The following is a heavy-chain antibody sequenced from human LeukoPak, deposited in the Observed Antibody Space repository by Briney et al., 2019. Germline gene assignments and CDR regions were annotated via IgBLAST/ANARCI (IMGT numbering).Heavy chain of an antibody. V-gene: IGHV4-59*01. CDR2: IYYNGNT. J-gene: IGHJ3*02. Sequence: PSETLSLTCTVSGGSISSYYWSWIRQPPGKGLEWIGYIYYNGNTNYNPSLKSRVTMSVDTSKNQFSLKLSSVTAADTAVYFCAREPYSSADSAFDIWGQGTMVTVSS. CDR1: GGSISSYY. CDR3: AREPYSSADSAFDI. D-gene: IGHD2-21*01.